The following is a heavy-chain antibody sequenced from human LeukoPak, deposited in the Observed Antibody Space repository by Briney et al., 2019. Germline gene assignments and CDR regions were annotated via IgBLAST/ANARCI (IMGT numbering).Heavy chain of an antibody. D-gene: IGHD4-17*01. CDR1: GFSLSTNGVS. Sequence: SGPTLVKPTQTLTLTCTFSGFSLSTNGVSVGWIRQPPGKALEWLALILKSRLTITKDTSKNQVVLTMTNMDPVDTATYYCAHRDGDSRSFDYWGQGTLVTVSS. J-gene: IGHJ4*02. CDR3: AHRDGDSRSFDY. V-gene: IGHV2-5*01. CDR2: I.